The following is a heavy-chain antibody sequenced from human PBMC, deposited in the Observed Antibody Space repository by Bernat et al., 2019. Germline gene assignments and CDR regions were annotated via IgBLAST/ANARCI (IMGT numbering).Heavy chain of an antibody. J-gene: IGHJ6*02. D-gene: IGHD3-22*01. CDR3: ARSFYDSNGYYYYNYYYGMDV. CDR2: INPSGGST. V-gene: IGHV1-46*01. CDR1: GYTFISYY. Sequence: QVQLVQSGAEVKKPGASVKVSCKASGYTFISYYMHWVRQAPGQGLEWMGIINPSGGSTSYAQKFQGRVTMTRDTSTSTVYMGLGSLRSEDTAVYYCARSFYDSNGYYYYNYYYGMDVWGQGTTVTVSS.